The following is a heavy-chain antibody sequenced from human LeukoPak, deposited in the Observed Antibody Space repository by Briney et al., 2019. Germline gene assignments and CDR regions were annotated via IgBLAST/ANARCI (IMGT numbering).Heavy chain of an antibody. CDR3: ARGILVGWFDP. Sequence: GGSLRLSCAASGFTVSSNHMSWVRQAPGKGLEWVSVIYSGGSTYYADSVKGRFTISRDNSKNTLYLQMNSLRAEDTAVYYCARGILVGWFDPWGQGTLVTVSS. D-gene: IGHD2-8*02. J-gene: IGHJ5*02. CDR1: GFTVSSNH. V-gene: IGHV3-53*01. CDR2: IYSGGST.